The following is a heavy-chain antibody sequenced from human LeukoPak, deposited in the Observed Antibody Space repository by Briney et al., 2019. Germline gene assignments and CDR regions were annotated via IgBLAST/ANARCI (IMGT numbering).Heavy chain of an antibody. D-gene: IGHD1-14*01. Sequence: GGSLRLPCAASGFTVITNDMTWVRQAPGKGLEWVSVLYSDGNTKYADSVQGRFTISRDNSKNTLYLEMNSLSPDDTAVYYCARGVEPLAANTLAYWGQGTLVAVSS. CDR1: GFTVITND. CDR3: ARGVEPLAANTLAY. CDR2: LYSDGNT. J-gene: IGHJ4*02. V-gene: IGHV3-53*01.